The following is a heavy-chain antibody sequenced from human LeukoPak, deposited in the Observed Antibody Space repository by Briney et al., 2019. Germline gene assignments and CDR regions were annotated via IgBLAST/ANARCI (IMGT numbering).Heavy chain of an antibody. CDR3: AREGDYYDSSGYYFNWFDP. V-gene: IGHV4-31*03. CDR1: GGSISSGGYS. D-gene: IGHD3-22*01. CDR2: IYYSGST. J-gene: IGHJ5*02. Sequence: SETLSLTCTVSGGSISSGGYSWSWIRQHPGKGLEWIGYIYYSGSTYYNPSLKSRVTISVDTSKNQFSLKLSSVTAADTAVYYCAREGDYYDSSGYYFNWFDPWGQGTLVSVSS.